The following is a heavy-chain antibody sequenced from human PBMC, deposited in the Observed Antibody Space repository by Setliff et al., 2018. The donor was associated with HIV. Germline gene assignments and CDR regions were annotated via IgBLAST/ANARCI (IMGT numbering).Heavy chain of an antibody. CDR3: ARLSGDYYYFDY. CDR2: IYTSGST. V-gene: IGHV4-4*09. Sequence: NPSETLSLTCTVSGGSISTSNWWGWIRQPPGKGLEWIGYIYTSGSTNYNPSLKSRVTISLDTSKNQFSLKLTSVTAADTAVYYCARLSGDYYYFDYWGQGALVTVSS. D-gene: IGHD2-21*02. CDR1: GGSISTSNW. J-gene: IGHJ4*02.